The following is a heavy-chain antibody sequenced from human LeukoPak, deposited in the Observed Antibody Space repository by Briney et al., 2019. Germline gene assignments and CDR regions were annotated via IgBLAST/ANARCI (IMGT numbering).Heavy chain of an antibody. V-gene: IGHV3-38-3*01. CDR2: ISGGST. J-gene: IGHJ4*02. D-gene: IGHD4-11*01. CDR1: GFTVSSNE. Sequence: PGGSLRLSCAASGFTVSSNEMSWVRQAPGKGLEWVSSISGGSTYYADSVKGRFTISRDNSKNTLYLQMNSLRAEDTAVYYCAKVQTTGFDYWGQGTLVTVSS. CDR3: AKVQTTGFDY.